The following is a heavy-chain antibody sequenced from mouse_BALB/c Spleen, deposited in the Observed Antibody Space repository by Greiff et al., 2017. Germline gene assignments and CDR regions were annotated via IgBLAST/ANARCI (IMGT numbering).Heavy chain of an antibody. J-gene: IGHJ2*01. Sequence: VQLQQSGPELVKPGASVKIPCKASGYTFTDSNRDGGKQSHGKSLEWIGDINPNNGGTIYNQKFKGKATLTVDKSSSTAYMELRSLTSEDTAVYYCAMEASYGYDYFDYWGQGTTLTVSS. CDR2: INPNNGGT. D-gene: IGHD1-2*01. V-gene: IGHV1-18*01. CDR1: GYTFTDSN. CDR3: AMEASYGYDYFDY.